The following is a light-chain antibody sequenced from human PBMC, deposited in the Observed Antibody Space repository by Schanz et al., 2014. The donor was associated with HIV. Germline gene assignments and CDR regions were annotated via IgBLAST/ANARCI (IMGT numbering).Light chain of an antibody. V-gene: IGLV2-8*01. CDR2: DVT. CDR3: CSFAGTIWV. Sequence: QSALTQPPSASGSPGQSVTISCTGTSSDVGGYNYVSWYQQHPGRAPRLLVYDVTYRPSGVSNRFSGSKSGNTASLTISGLQAEDEADYYCCSFAGTIWVFGGGTKLTVL. J-gene: IGLJ3*02. CDR1: SSDVGGYNY.